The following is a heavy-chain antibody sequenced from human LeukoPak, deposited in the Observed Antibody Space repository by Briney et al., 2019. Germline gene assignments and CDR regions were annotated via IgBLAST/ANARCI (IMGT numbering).Heavy chain of an antibody. CDR2: IYHSGST. Sequence: SETLSLTCAVSGGSISSGGYSWSWIRQPPGKGLEWIGYIYHSGSTYYNPSHKSRVTISVDRSKNQFSLKLSSVTAADTAMYYCAGGFHYYASGAFDYWGQGTLVTVSS. CDR3: AGGFHYYASGAFDY. V-gene: IGHV4-30-2*01. D-gene: IGHD3-10*01. CDR1: GGSISSGGYS. J-gene: IGHJ4*02.